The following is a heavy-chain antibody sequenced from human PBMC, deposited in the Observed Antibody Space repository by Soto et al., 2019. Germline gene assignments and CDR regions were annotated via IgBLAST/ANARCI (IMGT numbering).Heavy chain of an antibody. CDR2: IYGNGTTV. CDR3: ARDYGDYPMGLDY. D-gene: IGHD4-17*01. Sequence: EVQLVESGGDLVHPGGSLRLSCAVSGFTFDKYWMHWVRQSPGKGLVWVSGIYGNGTTVLYADSVKGRFTVSRDNAKNTLYLQMDSLRAEDTAVYFCARDYGDYPMGLDYWGQGTLVAVSS. V-gene: IGHV3-74*01. J-gene: IGHJ4*02. CDR1: GFTFDKYW.